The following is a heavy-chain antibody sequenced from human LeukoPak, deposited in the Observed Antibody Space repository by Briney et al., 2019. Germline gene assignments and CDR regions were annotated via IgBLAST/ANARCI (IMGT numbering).Heavy chain of an antibody. V-gene: IGHV3-48*01. CDR1: GFTFSSYA. J-gene: IGHJ4*02. D-gene: IGHD6-13*01. CDR3: ARGRSSSWL. Sequence: GGTLRLSCAASGFTFSSYAMSWVRQAPGKGLEWVSYISSSSSTIYYADSVKGRFTISRDNAKNSLYLQMNSLRAEDTAVYYCARGRSSSWLWGQGTLVTVSS. CDR2: ISSSSSTI.